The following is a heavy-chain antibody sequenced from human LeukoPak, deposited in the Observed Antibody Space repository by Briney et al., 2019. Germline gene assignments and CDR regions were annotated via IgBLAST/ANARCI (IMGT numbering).Heavy chain of an antibody. D-gene: IGHD1-26*01. CDR3: AKDLGGAFDI. CDR1: GFTFDDYA. V-gene: IGHV3-9*01. CDR2: ITWNRDNI. J-gene: IGHJ3*02. Sequence: QSGGSLRLSCAASGFTFDDYAMHWVRQAPGKGLEWVSGITWNRDNIGYGDSVKGRFTISRDNVKNVLYLQMTSLRPEDTALYYCAKDLGGAFDIWGQGTMVTVSS.